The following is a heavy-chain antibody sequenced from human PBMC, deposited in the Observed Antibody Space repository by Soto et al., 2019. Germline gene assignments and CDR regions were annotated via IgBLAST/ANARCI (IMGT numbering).Heavy chain of an antibody. CDR2: IYYSGST. J-gene: IGHJ3*02. CDR1: GGSISSSSYY. D-gene: IGHD4-17*01. Sequence: QLQLQESGPGLVKPSETLSLTCTVSGGSISSSSYYWGWIRQPPGKGLEWIGSIYYSGSTYYNPSLKSRVTISVDTSKNQFSLKLSSVTAADTAVYYCARHELKVSYGDNAFDIWGQGTMVTVSS. CDR3: ARHELKVSYGDNAFDI. V-gene: IGHV4-39*01.